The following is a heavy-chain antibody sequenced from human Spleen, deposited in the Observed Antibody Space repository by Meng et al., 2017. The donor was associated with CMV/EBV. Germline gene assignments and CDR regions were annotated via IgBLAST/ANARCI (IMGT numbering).Heavy chain of an antibody. Sequence: YTFTDFYTHWVRQAPGQGLEWMGWINPNSGDTLYAEKFQGRVTMTRDTSLSTAYMELSRLTSDDTGVYYCARPFGGDFWAGLYLDLWGQGTLVTVSS. CDR3: ARPFGGDFWAGLYLDL. CDR1: YTFTDFY. J-gene: IGHJ4*01. CDR2: INPNSGDT. D-gene: IGHD3/OR15-3a*01. V-gene: IGHV1-2*02.